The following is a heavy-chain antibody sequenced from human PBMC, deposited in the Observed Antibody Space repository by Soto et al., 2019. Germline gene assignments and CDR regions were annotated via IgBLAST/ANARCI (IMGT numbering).Heavy chain of an antibody. Sequence: PGGSLRLSCSDSGFTFGNFWIHWVRQAPGKGLEWVSHIGPDGTDIVYADSVKGRFIISRDNARNTVYLQMNSLEAEDTAVYYCAREVRGRGYPNWFDPWGQGTLVTVSS. J-gene: IGHJ5*02. CDR3: AREVRGRGYPNWFDP. V-gene: IGHV3-74*03. CDR1: GFTFGNFW. D-gene: IGHD5-18*01. CDR2: IGPDGTDI.